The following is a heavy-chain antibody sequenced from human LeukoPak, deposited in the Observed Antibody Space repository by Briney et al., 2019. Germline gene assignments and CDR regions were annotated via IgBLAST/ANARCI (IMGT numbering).Heavy chain of an antibody. CDR2: IYYSGST. CDR1: GGSISSYY. J-gene: IGHJ4*02. D-gene: IGHD3-10*02. Sequence: PSETLSLTCAVSGGSISSYYWNWIRQPPGKGLEWIGYIYYSGSTNYNPSLKSRVTISIDTSKNQLSLQLSSVTAADTAVYYCVTDVRGLVPYYFDFWGQGTLVTVSS. V-gene: IGHV4-59*01. CDR3: VTDVRGLVPYYFDF.